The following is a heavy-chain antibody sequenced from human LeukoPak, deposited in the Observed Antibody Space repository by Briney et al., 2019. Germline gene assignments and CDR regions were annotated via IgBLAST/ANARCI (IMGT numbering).Heavy chain of an antibody. D-gene: IGHD6-13*01. CDR3: ARSQSSSLIDY. J-gene: IGHJ4*02. Sequence: PGRSLRLSCAASGFSLSAYGVHWVRQAPGKGLEWVAVIWYDGTSKDYADSVKGRFTFSRDNSKNTLYLQMNSLTVEDTAVCYCARSQSSSLIDYWGQGTLVTVSS. CDR1: GFSLSAYG. V-gene: IGHV3-33*01. CDR2: IWYDGTSK.